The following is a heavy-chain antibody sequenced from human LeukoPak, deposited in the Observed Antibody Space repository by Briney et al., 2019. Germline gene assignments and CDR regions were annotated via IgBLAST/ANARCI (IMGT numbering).Heavy chain of an antibody. CDR1: DGSFSGYY. V-gene: IGHV4-34*01. CDR2: INHSGST. D-gene: IGHD3-10*01. CDR3: ARALPYYYGSGVPFDP. J-gene: IGHJ5*02. Sequence: PSETLSLTCAVYDGSFSGYYWSWIRQPPGKGLEWIGEINHSGSTNYNPSLKSRVTISVDTSKNQFSLKLSSVTAADTAVYYCARALPYYYGSGVPFDPWGQGTLVTVSS.